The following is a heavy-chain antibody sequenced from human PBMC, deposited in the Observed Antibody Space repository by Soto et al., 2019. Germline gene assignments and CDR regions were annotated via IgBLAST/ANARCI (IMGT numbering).Heavy chain of an antibody. V-gene: IGHV4-39*01. CDR1: GGSISSSSYY. J-gene: IGHJ6*02. D-gene: IGHD2-21*02. CDR2: IYYSGST. Sequence: SETLSLTXTVSGGSISSSSYYWGWIRQPPGKGLEWIGSIYYSGSTYYNPSLKSRVTISVDTSKNQFSLKLSSVTAADTAVYYCARTKPGTAYLYYYYYYGMDVWGQGTTVTVSS. CDR3: ARTKPGTAYLYYYYYYGMDV.